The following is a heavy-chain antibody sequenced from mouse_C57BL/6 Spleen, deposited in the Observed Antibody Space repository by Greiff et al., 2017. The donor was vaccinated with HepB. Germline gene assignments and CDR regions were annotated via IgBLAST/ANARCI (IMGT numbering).Heavy chain of an antibody. D-gene: IGHD1-1*01. CDR1: GYTFTSYW. CDR2: IYPGSGST. Sequence: VQLQQPGAELVKPGASVKMSCKASGYTFTSYWITWVKQRPGQGLEWIGDIYPGSGSTNYNEKFKSKATLTVDTSSSTAYMQLSSLTSEDSAVYYCARRSYGSSYYWYLDVWGTGTTVTVSS. V-gene: IGHV1-55*01. CDR3: ARRSYGSSYYWYLDV. J-gene: IGHJ1*03.